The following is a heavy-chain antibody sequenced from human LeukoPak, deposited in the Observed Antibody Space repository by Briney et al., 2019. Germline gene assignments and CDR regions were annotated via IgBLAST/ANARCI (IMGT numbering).Heavy chain of an antibody. CDR2: IYYSGST. CDR3: ARLEKIYDILTGYYPYYFDY. J-gene: IGHJ4*02. D-gene: IGHD3-9*01. Sequence: PSETLSLTCTVSGGSISSYYWSWIRQPPGKGLEWIGYIYYSGSTNYNPSLKSRVTISVDTSKNQFSLKLSSVTAADTAVYYCARLEKIYDILTGYYPYYFDYWGQGTLVTVSS. CDR1: GGSISSYY. V-gene: IGHV4-59*08.